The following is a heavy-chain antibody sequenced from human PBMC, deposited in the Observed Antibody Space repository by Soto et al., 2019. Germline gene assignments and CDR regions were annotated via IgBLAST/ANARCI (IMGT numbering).Heavy chain of an antibody. Sequence: ILSLSWTVAGGCMSSGDYFWSWIRQPPGKGLEWIGYIYYSGSTCYNPSLKSRVTISVDTSKNQFSLKLSSVTAADTAVYYCARGQPLLNYWGQGTLVTVSS. CDR2: IYYSGST. CDR3: ARGQPLLNY. V-gene: IGHV4-30-4*01. D-gene: IGHD2-21*02. CDR1: GGCMSSGDYF. J-gene: IGHJ4*02.